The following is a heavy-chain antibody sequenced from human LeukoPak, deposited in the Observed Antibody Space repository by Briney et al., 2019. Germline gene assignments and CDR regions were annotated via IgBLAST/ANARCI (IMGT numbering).Heavy chain of an antibody. V-gene: IGHV3-73*01. J-gene: IGHJ4*02. D-gene: IGHD3-22*01. CDR1: GFTFSGSA. CDR2: IRSKANSYAT. CDR3: TRRGNDSRVDY. Sequence: AGGSLRLSCAASGFTFSGSAMHWVRQASGKGLEWVGRIRSKANSYATAYAASVKGRFTISRDDSKNTAYLQMNSLKTEDTAVYYCTRRGNDSRVDYRGQGTLVTVSS.